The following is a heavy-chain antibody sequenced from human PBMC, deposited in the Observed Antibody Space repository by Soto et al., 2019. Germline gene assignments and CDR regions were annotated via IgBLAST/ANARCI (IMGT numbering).Heavy chain of an antibody. Sequence: SETLSLTCAVYGGSFSGYYWSWIRQPPGKGLEWIGEINHSGSTNYNPSLKSRVTISVDTSKNQFSLKLSSVTAADTAVYYCARGAHCSSTSCYKGSPWYGMDVGGQGATVTVSS. CDR3: ARGAHCSSTSCYKGSPWYGMDV. CDR2: INHSGST. J-gene: IGHJ6*02. V-gene: IGHV4-34*01. CDR1: GGSFSGYY. D-gene: IGHD2-2*02.